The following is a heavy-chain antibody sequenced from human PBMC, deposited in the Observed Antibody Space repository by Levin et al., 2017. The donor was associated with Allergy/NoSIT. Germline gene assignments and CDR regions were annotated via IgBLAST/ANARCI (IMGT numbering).Heavy chain of an antibody. CDR2: MTGSGSTI. V-gene: IGHV3-48*03. CDR3: ARTTYCSGGACYYDY. D-gene: IGHD2-15*01. J-gene: IGHJ4*01. CDR1: GFTFSTYQ. Sequence: PGGSLRLSCVASGFTFSTYQMNWVRQAPGKGLEWVSYMTGSGSTIYYADSVKGRFTISRDNAKNSLYLQMNSLRAEDTAIYYCARTTYCSGGACYYDYWGHGTLVTVSS.